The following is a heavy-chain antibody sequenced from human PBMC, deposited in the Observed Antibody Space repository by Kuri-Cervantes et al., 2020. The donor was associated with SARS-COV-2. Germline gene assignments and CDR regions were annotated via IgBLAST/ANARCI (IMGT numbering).Heavy chain of an antibody. CDR1: GGSISSGDYY. CDR3: ARGYYDSSGKYFDY. CDR2: IYYSGST. D-gene: IGHD3-22*01. Sequence: SCTVSGGSISSGDYYWSWIRQPPGKGLEWIGYIYYSGSTYYNPSLKSRVTISVDTSKNQFSLKLSSLTAADTAVYYCARGYYDSSGKYFDYWGQGTLVTVSS. J-gene: IGHJ4*02. V-gene: IGHV4-30-4*01.